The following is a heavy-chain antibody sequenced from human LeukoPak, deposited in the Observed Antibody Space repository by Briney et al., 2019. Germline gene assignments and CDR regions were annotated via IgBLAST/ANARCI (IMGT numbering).Heavy chain of an antibody. CDR3: ARLNVSRATPFDY. J-gene: IGHJ4*02. CDR1: GGSISSSSYS. D-gene: IGHD5-12*01. CDR2: IYYSGST. V-gene: IGHV4-39*01. Sequence: SETLSLTCTVSGGSISSSSYSWGWIRQPPGKGLEWIGSIYYSGSTYYNPSLKSRVTISVDTSKNQFSLKLSSVTAADTAVYYCARLNVSRATPFDYWGQGTLVTVSS.